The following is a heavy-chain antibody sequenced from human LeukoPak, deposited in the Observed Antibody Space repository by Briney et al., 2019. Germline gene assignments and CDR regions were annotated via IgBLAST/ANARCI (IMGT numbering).Heavy chain of an antibody. CDR3: ARASHARTTVASGTYYFDY. CDR1: GGSFSGYY. V-gene: IGHV4-34*01. Sequence: SETLSLTCAVYGGSFSGYYWSWIRQPPGKGLEWIGEINHSGSTNYNPSLKSRVTISVVTSKNQFSLKLSSVTAADTAVYYCARASHARTTVASGTYYFDYWGQGTLVTVSS. J-gene: IGHJ4*02. CDR2: INHSGST. D-gene: IGHD4-23*01.